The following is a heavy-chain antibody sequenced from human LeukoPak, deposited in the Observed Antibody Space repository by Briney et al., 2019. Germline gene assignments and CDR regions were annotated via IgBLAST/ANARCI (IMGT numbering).Heavy chain of an antibody. CDR1: GFTFSSYW. J-gene: IGHJ3*02. Sequence: PGGSLRLPCAASGFTFSSYWMSWVRQAPGKGLEWVANIKQDGSEKYYVDSVKGRFTISRDNAKNSLYLQMNSLRAEDTAVYYCARDTTVTTRKGAFDIWGQGTMVTVSS. D-gene: IGHD4-17*01. CDR2: IKQDGSEK. V-gene: IGHV3-7*01. CDR3: ARDTTVTTRKGAFDI.